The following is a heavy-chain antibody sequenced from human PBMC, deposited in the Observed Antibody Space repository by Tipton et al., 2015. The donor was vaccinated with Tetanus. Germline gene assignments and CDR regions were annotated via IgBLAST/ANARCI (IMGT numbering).Heavy chain of an antibody. CDR3: ARGVWFGPGPKYYFDY. Sequence: GLVKPSETLTLTCSLSGDSISSSTYYWSWIRQPAGKGLEWIGRIYTSGSTNYNPSLKSRVTMSVDTSKNQFPLKLSSVTAADTAVYYCARGVWFGPGPKYYFDYWGQGTLVTVSS. J-gene: IGHJ4*02. CDR2: IYTSGST. D-gene: IGHD3-10*01. CDR1: GDSISSSTYY. V-gene: IGHV4-61*02.